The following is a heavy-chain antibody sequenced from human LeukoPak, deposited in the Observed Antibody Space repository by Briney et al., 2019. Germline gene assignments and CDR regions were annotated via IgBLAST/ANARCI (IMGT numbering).Heavy chain of an antibody. CDR3: AKWGAGGDFDV. CDR1: GYSFTTYW. CDR2: IDPSDSYT. D-gene: IGHD3-16*01. V-gene: IGHV5-10-1*01. J-gene: IGHJ3*01. Sequence: NPGESLKISCKGSGYSFTTYWISWVRQMPGKGLEWMGRIDPSDSYTNYSPSFQGHVTISADTSLTTAYLKWSSLKASDTAMYYCAKWGAGGDFDVWGQGTMVTVSS.